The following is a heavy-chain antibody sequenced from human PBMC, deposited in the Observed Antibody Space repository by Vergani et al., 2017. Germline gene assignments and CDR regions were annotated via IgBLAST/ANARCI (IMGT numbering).Heavy chain of an antibody. CDR1: GFTFSHYS. Sequence: EVQMVESGGGLVKPGGSLRLSCVASGFTFSHYSMNWVRQAPGKGLEWVSSISGNNDDEYYADSVKGRFTITRNNAKNSLYLDMSNLPAEDTAVYYCVRDVRVSRTWGQGTLVAVSS. CDR3: VRDVRVSRT. J-gene: IGHJ3*01. V-gene: IGHV3-21*01. CDR2: ISGNNDDE.